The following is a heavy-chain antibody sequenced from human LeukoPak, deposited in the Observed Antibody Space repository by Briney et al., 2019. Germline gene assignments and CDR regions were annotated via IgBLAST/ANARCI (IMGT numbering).Heavy chain of an antibody. D-gene: IGHD4/OR15-4a*01. CDR2: ISSSSYI. CDR3: AREGGAGPLDY. V-gene: IGHV3-21*01. J-gene: IGHJ4*02. Sequence: GGSLRLSCAASGFTFSSYSMNWVRQAPGKGLEWVSSISSSSYIYYADSVKGRFTISRDNSKNTLYLQMNSLRAEDTAVYYCAREGGAGPLDYWGQGTLVTVSS. CDR1: GFTFSSYS.